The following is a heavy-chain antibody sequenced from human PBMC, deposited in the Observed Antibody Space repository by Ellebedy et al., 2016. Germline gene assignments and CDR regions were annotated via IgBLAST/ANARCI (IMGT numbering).Heavy chain of an antibody. CDR3: ARGKAAVGTGIWFDP. V-gene: IGHV1-3*01. CDR2: INAGNGNT. J-gene: IGHJ5*02. CDR1: GYTFTTYA. D-gene: IGHD2-15*01. Sequence: ASVKVSCKASGYTFTTYAMHWVRQAPGQRLEWMGWINAGNGNTKYSQKFQGRVTFTRDTSASTAYMELSRLRSEDTAVYYCARGKAAVGTGIWFDPWGQGTLVTVSS.